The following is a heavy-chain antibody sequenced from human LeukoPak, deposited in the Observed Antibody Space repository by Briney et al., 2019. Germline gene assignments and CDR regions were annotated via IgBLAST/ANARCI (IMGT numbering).Heavy chain of an antibody. Sequence: GGSLRLSCTASGLMFNNYAFSWVRQAPGKGLEWVSSISYRGDNTYYADSVKVRFTISRDNSKNTLSLQMNSLTAEDTAVYYCARGYSSGWNFDYWGQGTLVTVSS. V-gene: IGHV3-23*01. J-gene: IGHJ4*02. CDR1: GLMFNNYA. CDR2: ISYRGDNT. D-gene: IGHD6-19*01. CDR3: ARGYSSGWNFDY.